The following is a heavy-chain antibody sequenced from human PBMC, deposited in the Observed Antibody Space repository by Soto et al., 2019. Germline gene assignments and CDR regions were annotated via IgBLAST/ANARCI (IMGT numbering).Heavy chain of an antibody. CDR2: VRVNGDPP. D-gene: IGHD5-12*01. CDR3: VKSRGGNNFDFFD. Sequence: PGGSLRLACSASGFTFSSYAMHWVRQAPGKGLEYVSGVRVNGDPPFYADSVKGRFTISRDNSKNTLYLQMSGLSADDTAVYYCVKSRGGNNFDFFDWGQGALVTVSS. V-gene: IGHV3-64D*06. J-gene: IGHJ4*02. CDR1: GFTFSSYA.